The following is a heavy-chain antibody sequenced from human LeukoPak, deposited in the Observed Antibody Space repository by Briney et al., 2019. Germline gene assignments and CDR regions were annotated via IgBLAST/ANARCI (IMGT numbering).Heavy chain of an antibody. CDR2: IYYSGST. CDR3: ARHAGRIAVAGRSRDAFDI. J-gene: IGHJ3*02. Sequence: KPSETLSLTWTVSGGSISSSSYYWGWIRQPPGKGLEWIGSIYYSGSTYYNPSLKSRVTISVDTSKNQFSLKLSSVTAADPAVYYCARHAGRIAVAGRSRDAFDIWGQGTMVTVSS. CDR1: GGSISSSSYY. D-gene: IGHD6-19*01. V-gene: IGHV4-39*01.